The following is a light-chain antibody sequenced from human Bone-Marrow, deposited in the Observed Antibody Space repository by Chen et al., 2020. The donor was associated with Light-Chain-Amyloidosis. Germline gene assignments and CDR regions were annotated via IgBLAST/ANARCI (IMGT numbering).Light chain of an antibody. Sequence: QAVLSQPASLSAPPGESASPTCTLHSGLQVSMYSVYWYQQKAESPPQYLLTYKSDTDRQQGSGVPSRFSGSKDASANAGVLVISGLHSEDEADYYCMIWHNRAWLFGGGTKLTVL. CDR2: YKSDTDR. CDR1: SGLQVSMYS. V-gene: IGLV5-45*01. CDR3: MIWHNRAWL. J-gene: IGLJ3*02.